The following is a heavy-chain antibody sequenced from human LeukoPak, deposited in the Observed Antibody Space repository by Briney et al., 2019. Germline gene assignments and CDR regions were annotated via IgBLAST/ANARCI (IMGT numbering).Heavy chain of an antibody. CDR1: GGSISGYY. CDR2: INYSGTT. J-gene: IGHJ5*02. V-gene: IGHV4-59*08. CDR3: ARHRGGSSWLDWFDP. D-gene: IGHD6-13*01. Sequence: SETLSLTCTVSGGSISGYYWTWIRQPPGKGLEWIGYINYSGTTNYNPSLKSRVTISVDTSKNQFSLKLSSVTAADTAVYYCARHRGGSSWLDWFDPWGQGTLVTVSS.